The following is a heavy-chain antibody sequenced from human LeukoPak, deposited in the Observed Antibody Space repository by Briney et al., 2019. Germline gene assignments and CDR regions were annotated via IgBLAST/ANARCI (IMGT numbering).Heavy chain of an antibody. J-gene: IGHJ6*03. V-gene: IGHV3-74*01. Sequence: GGSLRLSCAASGFTFSSHWMPWVRQAPGKGLVWVSRINSDGSSTSYADSVKGRFTISRDNAKKTLYLQMNSLRAEDTAVYYCARKVGSGSYNYYMDVWGKGTTVTVSS. CDR1: GFTFSSHW. CDR3: ARKVGSGSYNYYMDV. D-gene: IGHD3-10*01. CDR2: INSDGSST.